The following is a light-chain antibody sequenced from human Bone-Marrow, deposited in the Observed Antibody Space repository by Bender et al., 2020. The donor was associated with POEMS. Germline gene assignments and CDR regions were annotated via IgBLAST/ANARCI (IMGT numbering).Light chain of an antibody. V-gene: IGLV2-23*02. J-gene: IGLJ3*02. CDR3: AVWDDSLNGWV. CDR2: EVT. CDR1: SSDVGGYNL. Sequence: QSALTQPASVSGSPGQSINISCIGTSSDVGGYNLVSWYQQHSGKAPELIIYEVTKRPSGVSERFSGSKSGNTASLTISGLQAEDEADYYCAVWDDSLNGWVFGGGTKLTVL.